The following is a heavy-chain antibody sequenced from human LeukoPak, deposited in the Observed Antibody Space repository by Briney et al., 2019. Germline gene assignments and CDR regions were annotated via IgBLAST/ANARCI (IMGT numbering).Heavy chain of an antibody. V-gene: IGHV1-2*02. J-gene: IGHJ3*02. D-gene: IGHD1-26*01. CDR3: ASEVGALDAFDI. CDR2: INPNSGGT. Sequence: ASVKVSCKASGYTFTDYYILWVRQAPGQGPEWMGWINPNSGGTNYAQNFKGRLTMTRDTSISTAYMELNSLTSDDTAVYYCASEVGALDAFDIWGQGTMVTVSS. CDR1: GYTFTDYY.